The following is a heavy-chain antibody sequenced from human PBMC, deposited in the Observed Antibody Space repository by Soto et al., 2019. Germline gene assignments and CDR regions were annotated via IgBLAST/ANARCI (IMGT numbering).Heavy chain of an antibody. CDR3: AGGQRVSDWLDP. J-gene: IGHJ5*02. CDR1: GGAVNMSY. V-gene: IGHV4-4*07. D-gene: IGHD2-2*01. Sequence: SGTPSITSTGSGGAVNMSYSTWIRQPAGKGLEWIGRIYSSGSTKYNPSLQSRVTMSLDTSKNQFSLRLTSVTAADTAVYHCAGGQRVSDWLDPWGQGTLVT. CDR2: IYSSGST.